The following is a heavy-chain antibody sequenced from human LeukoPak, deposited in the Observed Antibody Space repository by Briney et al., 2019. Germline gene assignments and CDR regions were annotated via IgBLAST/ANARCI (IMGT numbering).Heavy chain of an antibody. CDR2: INPSGGST. D-gene: IGHD3-9*01. CDR3: ARQDPTYYDILTGYWIY. J-gene: IGHJ4*02. Sequence: ASVKVSCKASGYTFTSYYMHWVRQAPGQGLEWMGIINPSGGSTSYAQKFQGRVTMTRDTSTSTVYMELSSLRSEDTAVYYCARQDPTYYDILTGYWIYWGQGTLVTVSS. CDR1: GYTFTSYY. V-gene: IGHV1-46*01.